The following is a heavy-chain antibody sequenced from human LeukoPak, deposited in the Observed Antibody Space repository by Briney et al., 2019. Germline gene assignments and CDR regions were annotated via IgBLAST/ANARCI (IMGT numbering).Heavy chain of an antibody. CDR2: IYYSGTT. CDR3: WRRGWYLDH. D-gene: IGHD6-19*01. V-gene: IGHV4-59*01. Sequence: AETLTLTCTASGFSISNFYWSWVRQPPGKGLEWIWYIYYSGTTNYNPSLKSRVTISVDTSKNNLSLQLSTVTAADTAVYYCWRRGWYLDHWGQGTLVTVSS. CDR1: GFSISNFY. J-gene: IGHJ4*02.